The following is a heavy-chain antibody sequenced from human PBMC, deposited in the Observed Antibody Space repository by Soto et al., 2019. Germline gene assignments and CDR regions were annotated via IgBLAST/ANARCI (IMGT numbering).Heavy chain of an antibody. CDR2: INAGNGNT. J-gene: IGHJ4*02. CDR3: ARKYDSSGLIDY. V-gene: IGHV1-3*01. Sequence: ASVKVSCKASGYTFTSYAMHWVRQAPGQRLEWMGWINAGNGNTKYSQKFQGRVTITRDTSASTAYMELSSLRSEDTAVYYCARKYDSSGLIDYWGQGTLVTVSS. CDR1: GYTFTSYA. D-gene: IGHD3-22*01.